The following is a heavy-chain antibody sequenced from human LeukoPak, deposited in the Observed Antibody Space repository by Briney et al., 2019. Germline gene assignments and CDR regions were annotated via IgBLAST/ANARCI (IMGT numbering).Heavy chain of an antibody. CDR2: ISSNGGST. J-gene: IGHJ4*02. D-gene: IGHD6-19*01. CDR3: VKGRGIAVAGWTLGYYFDY. Sequence: GGSLRLSCSASGFTFSSYAMHWVRQAPGKGLEYVSAISSNGGSTYYADSVKGRFTISRDNSKNTLYLQMSSLRAEDTAVYYCVKGRGIAVAGWTLGYYFDYWGQGTLATVSS. V-gene: IGHV3-64D*06. CDR1: GFTFSSYA.